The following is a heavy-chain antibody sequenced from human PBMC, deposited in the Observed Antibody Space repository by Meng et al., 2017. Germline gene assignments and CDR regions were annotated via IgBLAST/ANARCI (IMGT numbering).Heavy chain of an antibody. CDR1: GFTFSSYE. Sequence: LSLTCAASGFTFSSYEMNWVRQAPGKGLEWVSYISSSGSTIYYADSVKGRFTISRDNAKNSLYLQMNSLRAEDTAVYYCARDSLAIAVAGRGLDYWGQGTLVTVSS. D-gene: IGHD6-19*01. V-gene: IGHV3-48*03. J-gene: IGHJ4*02. CDR3: ARDSLAIAVAGRGLDY. CDR2: ISSSGSTI.